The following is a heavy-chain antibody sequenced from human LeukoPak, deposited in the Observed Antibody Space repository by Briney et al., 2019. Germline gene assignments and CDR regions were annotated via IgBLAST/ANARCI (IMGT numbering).Heavy chain of an antibody. CDR2: INAGNGNT. D-gene: IGHD3-10*01. CDR1: GYTFTSYA. J-gene: IGHJ4*02. V-gene: IGHV1-3*01. CDR3: ARGNYYGSGSYYSFDY. Sequence: GASVMVSCKASGYTFTSYAMHWVRQAPGQRLEWMGWINAGNGNTKYSQKFQGRVTITRDTSASTAYMELSSLRSEDTAVYYCARGNYYGSGSYYSFDYWGQGTLVTVSS.